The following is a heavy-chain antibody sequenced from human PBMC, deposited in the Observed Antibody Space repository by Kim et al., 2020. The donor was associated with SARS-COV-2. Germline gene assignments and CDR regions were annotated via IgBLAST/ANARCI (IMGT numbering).Heavy chain of an antibody. CDR2: ST. Sequence: STIYADSGKGRFTISRDNAKSTLYLQMNSLRAEDTAVYYCARGNYHGMDVWGQGTTVTVSS. CDR3: ARGNYHGMDV. V-gene: IGHV3-74*01. J-gene: IGHJ6*02.